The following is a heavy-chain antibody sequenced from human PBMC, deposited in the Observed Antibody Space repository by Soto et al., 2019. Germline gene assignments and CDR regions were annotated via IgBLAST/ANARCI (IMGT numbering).Heavy chain of an antibody. Sequence: GSLRLSCAASGLTFSSYWMHWVRQVPGKGLLWVSHIQNDASLTTYADSVKGRFIISRDNAKNTLYLQMNGLRVEDTAVYFCVRGQRGGFDLWGQGTMVTVSS. CDR2: IQNDASLT. J-gene: IGHJ3*01. CDR1: GLTFSSYW. D-gene: IGHD2-15*01. CDR3: VRGQRGGFDL. V-gene: IGHV3-74*01.